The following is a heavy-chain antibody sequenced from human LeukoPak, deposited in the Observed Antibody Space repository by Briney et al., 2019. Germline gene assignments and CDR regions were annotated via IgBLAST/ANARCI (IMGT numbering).Heavy chain of an antibody. Sequence: GASVKVSCKASGYTFTSYGISWVRQAPGQGLEWMGWISAYNGNTNYAQKRQGRVTMTTDTSTSTAYMELRSLRSDNTAVYYCARAGRAARHYYYYYYYMDVWGKGTTVTVSS. D-gene: IGHD6-6*01. J-gene: IGHJ6*03. V-gene: IGHV1-18*01. CDR3: ARAGRAARHYYYYYYYMDV. CDR2: ISAYNGNT. CDR1: GYTFTSYG.